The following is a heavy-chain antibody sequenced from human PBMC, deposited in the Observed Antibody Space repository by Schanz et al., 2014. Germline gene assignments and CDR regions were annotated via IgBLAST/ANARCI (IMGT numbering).Heavy chain of an antibody. CDR3: ASSGDGYSSSWGFDY. CDR1: GYTFTAYG. Sequence: VQSVHSGTEVQKLGASVKVSCQTSGYTFTAYGINWVRQAPGQGLEWIGWISAQTGDTRYAQKMQGRVTMTRDVSTTTAYMELRSLRYDDTAVYFCASSGDGYSSSWGFDYWGQGTLVTVSS. CDR2: ISAQTGDT. D-gene: IGHD6-13*01. J-gene: IGHJ4*02. V-gene: IGHV1-18*01.